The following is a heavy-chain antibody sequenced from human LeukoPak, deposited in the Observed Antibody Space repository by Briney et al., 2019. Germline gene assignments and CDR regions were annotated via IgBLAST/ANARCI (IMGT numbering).Heavy chain of an antibody. CDR1: GFTFSTYG. V-gene: IGHV3-30*03. CDR2: ISYDGSNK. J-gene: IGHJ4*02. Sequence: GGSLILSCAASGFTFSTYGIHWVRQAPGKGLEWVAVISYDGSNKYYADSVKGRFTISRDNSKNTLYLQMNSLRVEDTAMYYCARDLPDSTRGENYWGQGTLVTVSS. CDR3: ARDLPDSTRGENY. D-gene: IGHD6-13*01.